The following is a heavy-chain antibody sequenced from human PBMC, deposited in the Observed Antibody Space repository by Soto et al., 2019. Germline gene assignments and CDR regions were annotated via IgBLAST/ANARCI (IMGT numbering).Heavy chain of an antibody. CDR3: ANYLRAFIQTN. CDR2: ISGSGGST. D-gene: IGHD4-17*01. V-gene: IGHV3-23*01. J-gene: IGHJ4*02. Sequence: GGSLRLSCAASGFTFSSYAMSWVRQAPGKGLEWVSAISGSGGSTYYADSVKGRFTISRDNSKNTLYLQMNSLRAEDTAVYYCANYLRAFIQTNWGQGTLVTVSS. CDR1: GFTFSSYA.